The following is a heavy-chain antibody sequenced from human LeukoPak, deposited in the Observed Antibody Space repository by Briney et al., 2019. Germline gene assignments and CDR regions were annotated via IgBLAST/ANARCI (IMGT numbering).Heavy chain of an antibody. D-gene: IGHD4-17*01. CDR1: GYTCTGYY. J-gene: IGHJ4*02. CDR3: ARDTYGDYPLDY. Sequence: ASVKVSCKASGYTCTGYYMHWVRQAPGQGLEWMGWINPNSGGTNYAQKFQGRVTMTRDTSISTAYMELSRLRSDDTAVYYCARDTYGDYPLDYWGQGTLVTVSS. V-gene: IGHV1-2*02. CDR2: INPNSGGT.